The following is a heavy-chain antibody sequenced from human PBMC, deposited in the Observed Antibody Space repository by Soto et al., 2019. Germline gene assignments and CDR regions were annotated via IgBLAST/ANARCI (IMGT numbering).Heavy chain of an antibody. Sequence: XSVKGSCKASVYTFINFGINWVRQAPGQGLEWMGWITPYNGNANYPQKHQDRLTITTDTSTNTAYLELRSLRSDDTAVYFCARARMFSGAHHDYWGQGSRVTVS. D-gene: IGHD1-26*01. CDR1: VYTFINFG. CDR2: ITPYNGNA. V-gene: IGHV1-18*04. J-gene: IGHJ4*02. CDR3: ARARMFSGAHHDY.